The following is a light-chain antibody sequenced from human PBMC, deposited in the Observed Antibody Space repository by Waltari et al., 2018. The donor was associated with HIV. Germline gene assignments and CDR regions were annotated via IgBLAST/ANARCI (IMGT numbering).Light chain of an antibody. Sequence: QSALTQPPSVSAAPRQRVTISCSGTRSHIGKNAVNWYRQFPGTTPTLLIYFDDLLSSGVSDRFSASKSDTSASLAISGLQSEDEADYYCAAWDDNLNAMLFGDGTRLTVL. CDR2: FDD. CDR3: AAWDDNLNAML. V-gene: IGLV1-36*01. J-gene: IGLJ3*02. CDR1: RSHIGKNA.